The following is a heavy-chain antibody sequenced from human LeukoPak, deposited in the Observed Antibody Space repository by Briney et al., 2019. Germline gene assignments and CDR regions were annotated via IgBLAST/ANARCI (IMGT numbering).Heavy chain of an antibody. D-gene: IGHD5-24*01. V-gene: IGHV3-30-3*01. Sequence: WGSLRLSCAASGFTFSSYARHWVRQAPGKGLEWVAVISYDGSNKYYADSVKGRFTISRDNSKNTLYLQMNSLRAEDTAVYYCARDFPLQEDAFDIWGQGTMVTVSS. CDR3: ARDFPLQEDAFDI. J-gene: IGHJ3*02. CDR1: GFTFSSYA. CDR2: ISYDGSNK.